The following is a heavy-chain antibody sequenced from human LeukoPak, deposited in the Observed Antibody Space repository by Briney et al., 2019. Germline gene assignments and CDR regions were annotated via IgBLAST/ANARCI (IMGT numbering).Heavy chain of an antibody. J-gene: IGHJ4*02. CDR3: ARDLRQWLVGPYFDY. CDR2: IKQDGSEK. V-gene: IGHV3-7*03. CDR1: GFTFSSYW. Sequence: GGSLRLSCAASGFTFSSYWMSWVRQAPEKGLEWVANIKQDGSEKYYVDSVKGRFTISRDNAKNSLYLQMNSLRAEDTAVYYCARDLRQWLVGPYFDYWGQGTLGTVSS. D-gene: IGHD6-19*01.